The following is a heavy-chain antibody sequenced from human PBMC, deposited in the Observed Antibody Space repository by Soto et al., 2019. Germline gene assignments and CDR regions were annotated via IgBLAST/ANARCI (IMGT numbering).Heavy chain of an antibody. D-gene: IGHD2-8*01. CDR3: ARESGARFCTTTTCFLPMDV. Sequence: GGSLRLSCAASGFTFNTYWMHWIRQDAGKGLVWVSHINNDGSTTSYADSVKGRFTISRDNANNTLYLQMNSLRAEDTAVYFCARESGARFCTTTTCFLPMDVWGKGTTVTVSS. V-gene: IGHV3-74*01. CDR2: INNDGSTT. CDR1: GFTFNTYW. J-gene: IGHJ6*03.